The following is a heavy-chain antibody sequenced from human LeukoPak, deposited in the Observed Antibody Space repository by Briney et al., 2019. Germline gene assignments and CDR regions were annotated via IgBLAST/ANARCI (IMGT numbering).Heavy chain of an antibody. Sequence: PSETLSLTCAVSGGSISSRNWWHWVRQPPGKGLEWIGEISHSGRINYNPSPKSRVTISVHKSNNQFLPTLSSVTAADTAIYYCARVQLYYYDSRSFDYWGQGTLVTVSS. CDR1: GGSISSRNW. V-gene: IGHV4-4*02. CDR2: ISHSGRI. CDR3: ARVQLYYYDSRSFDY. J-gene: IGHJ4*02. D-gene: IGHD3-22*01.